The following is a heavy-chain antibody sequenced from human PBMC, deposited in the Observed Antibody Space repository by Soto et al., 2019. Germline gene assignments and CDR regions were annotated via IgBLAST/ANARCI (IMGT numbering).Heavy chain of an antibody. CDR2: ISYDGSNK. V-gene: IGHV3-30-3*01. Sequence: SCAASGFTFSSYAMHWVRQAPGKGLEWVAVISYDGSNKYYADSVKGRFTISRDNSKNTLYLQMNSLRAEDTAVYYCARTMVAAAGALFDYWGQGTLVTVSS. D-gene: IGHD6-13*01. J-gene: IGHJ4*02. CDR3: ARTMVAAAGALFDY. CDR1: GFTFSSYA.